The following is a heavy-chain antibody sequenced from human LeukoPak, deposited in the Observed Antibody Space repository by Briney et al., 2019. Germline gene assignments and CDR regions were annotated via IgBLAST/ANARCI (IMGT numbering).Heavy chain of an antibody. J-gene: IGHJ4*02. CDR1: GFTFSSHA. CDR2: ISGSGGVA. CDR3: ARERRGGQGQHFVL. V-gene: IGHV3-48*03. D-gene: IGHD3-3*01. Sequence: GGSLRLSCAASGFTFSSHAMSWVRQAPGKGLEWVSYISGSGGVAQSAESVEGRFTISRDNAKKSLCLQMDSPGADDTAGYYCARERRGGQGQHFVLWGQGTRVTVSS.